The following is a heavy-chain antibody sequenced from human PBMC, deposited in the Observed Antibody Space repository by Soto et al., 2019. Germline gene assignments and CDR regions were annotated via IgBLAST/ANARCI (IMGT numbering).Heavy chain of an antibody. D-gene: IGHD2-21*02. V-gene: IGHV3-30*18. CDR3: AKGNDGGNYNWFDP. J-gene: IGHJ5*02. Sequence: QVQLVESGGGVVQPGRSLRLSCAASGFTFSSYGMHWVRQAPGKGLEWVAVISYDGSNKYYADSVKGRFTISRDNSKNTLYLQMNSLRAEDTAVYYWAKGNDGGNYNWFDPWCQGTLVTVSS. CDR2: ISYDGSNK. CDR1: GFTFSSYG.